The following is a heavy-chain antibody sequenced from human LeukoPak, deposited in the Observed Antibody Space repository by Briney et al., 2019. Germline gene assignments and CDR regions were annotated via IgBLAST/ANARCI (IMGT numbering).Heavy chain of an antibody. V-gene: IGHV3-30*18. CDR2: ISYDGSNK. J-gene: IGHJ4*02. CDR3: AKDGGGYHFDY. CDR1: GFTFSSCA. D-gene: IGHD3-22*01. Sequence: PGGSLRLSCAASGFTFSSCAMSWVRQAPGKGLEWVAVISYDGSNKYYADSVKGRFTISRDNSKNTLYLQMNSLRAEGTAVYYCAKDGGGYHFDYWGQGTLVTVSS.